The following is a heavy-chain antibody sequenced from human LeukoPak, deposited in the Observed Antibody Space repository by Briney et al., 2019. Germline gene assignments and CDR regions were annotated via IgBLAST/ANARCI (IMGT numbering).Heavy chain of an antibody. J-gene: IGHJ4*02. V-gene: IGHV3-30-3*01. Sequence: GGSLRLSCAASGFTFSSYAMHWVRQAPGKGLEWVAVISYDGSNKYYADSVKGRFTISRDNSKNTLYLQMNSLRAEDTAVYYCARRRELLGGGDTFDYWGQGTLVTVSS. D-gene: IGHD1-26*01. CDR1: GFTFSSYA. CDR3: ARRRELLGGGDTFDY. CDR2: ISYDGSNK.